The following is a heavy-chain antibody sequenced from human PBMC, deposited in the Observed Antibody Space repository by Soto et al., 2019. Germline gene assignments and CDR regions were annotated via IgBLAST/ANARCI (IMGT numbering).Heavy chain of an antibody. J-gene: IGHJ4*02. CDR3: ARGHLWFGELPVAY. Sequence: QVQLQQWGAGLLKPSETLSLTCAVYGGSFSGYYWSWIRQPPGKGLEWNGEINHSGSTNYNPSLKSRVTISVDTSKNKFSLKLRSVPAADTAVYYCARGHLWFGELPVAYWGQGTLVTVSS. V-gene: IGHV4-34*01. CDR1: GGSFSGYY. CDR2: INHSGST. D-gene: IGHD3-10*01.